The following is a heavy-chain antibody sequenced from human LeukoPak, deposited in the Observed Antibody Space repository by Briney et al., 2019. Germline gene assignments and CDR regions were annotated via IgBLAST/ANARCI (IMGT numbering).Heavy chain of an antibody. D-gene: IGHD3-10*01. V-gene: IGHV1-2*02. CDR3: ARGRFYTSGSYYNRLDY. CDR1: GYIFTGYY. J-gene: IGHJ4*02. CDR2: INPDSGGT. Sequence: ASVKVSCKASGYIFTGYYMHWVRQAPGQGLEWMGWINPDSGGTNYAQKFQGRVTMTWDTSISTAYMELSRLRSDDTAIYYCARGRFYTSGSYYNRLDYWGQGTLVTVSS.